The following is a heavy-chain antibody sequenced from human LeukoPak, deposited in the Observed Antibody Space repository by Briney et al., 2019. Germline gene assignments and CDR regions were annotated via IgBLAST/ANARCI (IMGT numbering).Heavy chain of an antibody. J-gene: IGHJ4*02. D-gene: IGHD2-15*01. Sequence: GGSLRLSRAASGFTFSSYAMHWVRQAPGKGLEWVAVISYDGSNKYYADSVKGRFTISRDNSKNTLYLQMNSLRAEDTAVYYCARVGRTSHFDYWGQGTLVTVSS. V-gene: IGHV3-30-3*01. CDR1: GFTFSSYA. CDR3: ARVGRTSHFDY. CDR2: ISYDGSNK.